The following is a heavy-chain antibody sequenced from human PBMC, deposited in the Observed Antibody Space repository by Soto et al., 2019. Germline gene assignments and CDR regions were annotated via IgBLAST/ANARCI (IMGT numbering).Heavy chain of an antibody. Sequence: ASVKVSCKASGFTFTSSAVQWVRQARGQRLEWIGWIVVGSGNTNYAQKFQERVTITRDMSTSTAYMELSSLRSEDTAVYYCAALTYYYDSSGFRPFDYWGQGTLVTVSS. D-gene: IGHD3-22*01. V-gene: IGHV1-58*01. CDR3: AALTYYYDSSGFRPFDY. J-gene: IGHJ4*02. CDR1: GFTFTSSA. CDR2: IVVGSGNT.